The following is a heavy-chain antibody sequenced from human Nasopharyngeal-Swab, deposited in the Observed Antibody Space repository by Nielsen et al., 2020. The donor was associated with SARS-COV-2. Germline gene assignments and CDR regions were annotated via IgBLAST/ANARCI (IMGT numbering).Heavy chain of an antibody. CDR3: AKDRYRLNYYDSSLDAFDI. CDR1: GFTVDDYA. D-gene: IGHD3-22*01. CDR2: ISWNSGRI. V-gene: IGHV3-9*01. Sequence: GGSLRLSCAASGFTVDDYAMHWVRQAPGKGLAGVSGISWNSGRIGYADSVKGRFTISRDNAKNSLYLQMNSLRAEDTALYYCAKDRYRLNYYDSSLDAFDIWGQGTMVTVSS. J-gene: IGHJ3*02.